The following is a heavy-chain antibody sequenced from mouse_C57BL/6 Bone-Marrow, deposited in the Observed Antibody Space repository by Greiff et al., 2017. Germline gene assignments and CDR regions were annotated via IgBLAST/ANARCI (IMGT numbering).Heavy chain of an antibody. CDR2: ISGGGGNT. D-gene: IGHD1-1*01. CDR3: ARPPTVVATNLGF. J-gene: IGHJ2*01. Sequence: EVKLVESGGGLVKPGGSLKLSCAASGFTFSSYTMSWVRQTPEKRLEWVATISGGGGNTYYPDSVKGRFTISRDHAKNTLYLQMSNLRSEDTALYFLARPPTVVATNLGFWGPGTTLTVSS. V-gene: IGHV5-9*01. CDR1: GFTFSSYT.